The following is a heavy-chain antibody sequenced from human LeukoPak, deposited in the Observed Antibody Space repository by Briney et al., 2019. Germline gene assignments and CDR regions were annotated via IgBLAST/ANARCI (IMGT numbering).Heavy chain of an antibody. CDR3: AKGRQARWLQSLFDY. Sequence: GGSLRLSCAASGFTFSSYAMSWVRQAPGKGLEWVSGISGSGDTTYYADSVKDRFTISRDNSKNTLYLQMNSLRAEDTAVYYCAKGRQARWLQSLFDYWGQGTLVTVSS. J-gene: IGHJ4*02. V-gene: IGHV3-23*01. CDR2: ISGSGDTT. CDR1: GFTFSSYA. D-gene: IGHD5-24*01.